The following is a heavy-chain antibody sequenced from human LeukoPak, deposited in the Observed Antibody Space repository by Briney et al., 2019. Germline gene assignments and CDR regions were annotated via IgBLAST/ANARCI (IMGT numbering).Heavy chain of an antibody. J-gene: IGHJ6*03. CDR3: ARGDTAMVGYYYYYYYMDV. D-gene: IGHD5-18*01. CDR2: INPNSGGT. CDR1: VYTFTGYY. V-gene: IGHV1-2*02. Sequence: ASVKVSCKASVYTFTGYYMHWVRQAPGQGLEWMGWINPNSGGTNYAQKFQGRVTMTRDTSISTAYMELSRLRSDDTAVYYCARGDTAMVGYYYYYYYMDVWGKGTTVTVSS.